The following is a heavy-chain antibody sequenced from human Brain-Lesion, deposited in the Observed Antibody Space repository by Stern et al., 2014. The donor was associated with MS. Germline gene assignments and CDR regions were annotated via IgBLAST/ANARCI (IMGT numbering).Heavy chain of an antibody. D-gene: IGHD2-2*01. CDR2: IFNSGST. V-gene: IGHV4-61*02. CDR3: ARGRVVPGFQYYATDV. CDR1: GGSISSGGYY. Sequence: VQLEESGPGLVKPSQTLSLSCTVSGGSISSGGYYWSWIRQPAGKGLEWIGRIFNSGSTTYTPSPKSRVPISIDTPKNQFSLRLNSMTAADTAVYYCARGRVVPGFQYYATDVWGQGTTVIVSS. J-gene: IGHJ6*02.